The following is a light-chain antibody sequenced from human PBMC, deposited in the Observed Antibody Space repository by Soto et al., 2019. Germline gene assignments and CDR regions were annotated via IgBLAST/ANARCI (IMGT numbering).Light chain of an antibody. CDR1: QSVSSN. Sequence: EIVMTQSPATLSVSPGERATLSCRASQSVSSNLAWYQQKPGQAPRLLIFGASTRATGIPARFSGSGSGTEFTLTLSSLQSEDFAVYYCQQYNNWPPGTFGPGTKVDIQ. V-gene: IGKV3-15*01. J-gene: IGKJ3*01. CDR3: QQYNNWPPGT. CDR2: GAS.